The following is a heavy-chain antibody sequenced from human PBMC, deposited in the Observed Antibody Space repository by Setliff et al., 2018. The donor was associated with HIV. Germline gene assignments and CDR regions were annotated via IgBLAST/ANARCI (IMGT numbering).Heavy chain of an antibody. CDR2: INHSGNT. J-gene: IGHJ4*02. CDR3: ARHRASSSGFPLDF. Sequence: SSETLSLTCSVYGDSIGSNTFYWGWLRQPPGKEPEWIGSINHSGNTYYYPSLKSRVTMSVDTSKNQFSLRLSSVTATDTAVYYFARHRASSSGFPLDFWGQGILVTVSS. CDR1: GDSIGSNTFY. V-gene: IGHV4-39*01. D-gene: IGHD6-6*01.